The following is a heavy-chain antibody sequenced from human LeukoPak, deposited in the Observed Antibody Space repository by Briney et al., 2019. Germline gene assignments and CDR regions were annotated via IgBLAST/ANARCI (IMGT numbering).Heavy chain of an antibody. Sequence: PGGSLRLSCAASGFTFSSYSMNWVRQAPGKGLEWVSSISSSSSYIYYADSVKGRFTISRDNAKNTLYLQMNSLRVDDTAVYSCAKTDSSGYQMDWGQGTLVTVSS. V-gene: IGHV3-21*04. CDR2: ISSSSSYI. CDR3: AKTDSSGYQMD. D-gene: IGHD3-22*01. J-gene: IGHJ4*02. CDR1: GFTFSSYS.